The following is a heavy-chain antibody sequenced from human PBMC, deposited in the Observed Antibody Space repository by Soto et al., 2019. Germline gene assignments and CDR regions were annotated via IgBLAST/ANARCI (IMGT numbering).Heavy chain of an antibody. CDR1: GGNRYT. V-gene: IGHV1-69*08. J-gene: IGHJ6*02. Sequence: QVQLVQSGAEVKKPGSSVKVSCKGSGGNRYTITWVRQAPGQGLEWMGRIIPMFGIASYAQNFQGRIRMTSAKSTSTAYREVSSLRSEDTAVYYCARDSGRSDVVPAAISAMDVWGQGTTVTVSS. D-gene: IGHD2-2*01. CDR3: ARDSGRSDVVPAAISAMDV. CDR2: IIPMFGIA.